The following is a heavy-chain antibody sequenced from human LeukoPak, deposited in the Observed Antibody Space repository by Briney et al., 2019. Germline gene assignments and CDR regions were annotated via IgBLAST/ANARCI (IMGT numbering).Heavy chain of an antibody. V-gene: IGHV3-21*01. Sequence: PGGSLRLSCAASGFTFSSYSMNWVRQAPGKGLEWVSSISSSSSYIYYADSVKGRFTISRDNAKNSLYLQMNSLRAEDTAVYYCARDRAVGATVPFYWGQGTLVTVSS. J-gene: IGHJ4*02. CDR2: ISSSSSYI. CDR1: GFTFSSYS. CDR3: ARDRAVGATVPFY. D-gene: IGHD1-26*01.